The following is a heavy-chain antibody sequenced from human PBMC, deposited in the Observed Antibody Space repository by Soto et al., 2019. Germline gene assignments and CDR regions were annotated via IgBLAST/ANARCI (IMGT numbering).Heavy chain of an antibody. V-gene: IGHV1-18*04. CDR3: ARDWSGYYKVGTIYGMDV. CDR2: ISAYNGNT. CDR1: GYTFTSYG. J-gene: IGHJ6*02. D-gene: IGHD3-3*01. Sequence: EASLKVSCKASGYTFTSYGISWVRQAPGQGLEWMGWISAYNGNTNYAQKLQGRVTMTTDTSTSTAYMELRSLRSDDTAVYYCARDWSGYYKVGTIYGMDVWRQGTTVPACS.